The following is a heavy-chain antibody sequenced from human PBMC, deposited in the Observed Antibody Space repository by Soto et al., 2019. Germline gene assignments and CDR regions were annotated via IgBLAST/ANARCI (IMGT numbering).Heavy chain of an antibody. V-gene: IGHV1-18*01. CDR2: INAYRGNT. D-gene: IGHD5-18*01. Sequence: GASVKVSCKSSGYTFSNYGIAWVRHAPGQGLEWVGWINAYRGNTNYAQKVQGRVTMTADTSTNTAYMELTSLRSDDTAVYFCASAVVSRGYSFLRFVPWGQGALVAASS. CDR3: ASAVVSRGYSFLRFVP. CDR1: GYTFSNYG. J-gene: IGHJ5*02.